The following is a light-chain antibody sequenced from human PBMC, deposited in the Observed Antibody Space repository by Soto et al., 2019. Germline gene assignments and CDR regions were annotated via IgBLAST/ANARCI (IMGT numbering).Light chain of an antibody. CDR2: GAS. V-gene: IGKV3-20*01. CDR3: QQYGSSPGT. Sequence: EIVLTQSSGTLSLSPGERATLSCRASQSVSSSYLAWYQQKPGQAPRLLIYGASSRATGIPDRFSGSGSGTDFPLTISRLEPEDFAVYYCQQYGSSPGTFGQGTKVDIK. J-gene: IGKJ1*01. CDR1: QSVSSSY.